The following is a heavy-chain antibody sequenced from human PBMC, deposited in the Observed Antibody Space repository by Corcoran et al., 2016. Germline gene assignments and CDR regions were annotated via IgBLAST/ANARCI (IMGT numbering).Heavy chain of an antibody. J-gene: IGHJ3*01. D-gene: IGHD1-1*01. V-gene: IGHV3-30*03. CDR2: ISHDETYK. CDR1: GFTLTGFG. Sequence: QVQLGESGGGVVRSGNSLRLSFAAPGFTLTGFGIHRVRQAPGKGLEWVAVISHDETYKDYADSVRGRFTISRDNSENTLYLQMNSLTSDDTDIYYCNRYNLHAFDLWGQGTMVTVS. CDR3: NRYNLHAFDL.